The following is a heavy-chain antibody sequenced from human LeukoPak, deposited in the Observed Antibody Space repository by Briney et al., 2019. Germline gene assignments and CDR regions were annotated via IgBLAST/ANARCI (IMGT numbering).Heavy chain of an antibody. CDR2: INPNSGGT. CDR3: ARDGYYGSSTIDY. V-gene: IGHV1-2*02. Sequence: ASVKVSCKASGYTFTGYYMHWVRQAPGQGLEWMGWINPNSGGTNYAQKFQGRVTMTRDTSISTAYMDLSRLRSDDTALYYCARDGYYGSSTIDYWGRGTLVIVSS. D-gene: IGHD3-3*01. CDR1: GYTFTGYY. J-gene: IGHJ4*02.